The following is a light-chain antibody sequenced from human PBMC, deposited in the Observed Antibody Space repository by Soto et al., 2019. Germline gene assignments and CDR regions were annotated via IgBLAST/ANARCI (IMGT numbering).Light chain of an antibody. Sequence: EIVLTQSPATLSLSPGERATLSCRSSQSVSSYLAWYQQKPGQAPRILIYDASNRATGIPARFSGSGSGTDLNLTIRGLEPEDFGVYYCQQRRNWTPYTFGQGTKLEIK. CDR1: QSVSSY. J-gene: IGKJ2*01. CDR2: DAS. V-gene: IGKV3-11*01. CDR3: QQRRNWTPYT.